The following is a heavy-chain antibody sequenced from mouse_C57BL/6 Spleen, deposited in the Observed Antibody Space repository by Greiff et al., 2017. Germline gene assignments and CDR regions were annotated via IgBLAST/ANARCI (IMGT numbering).Heavy chain of an antibody. V-gene: IGHV1-64*01. CDR2: IHPNSGST. CDR3: ARRMEGGNYFDY. D-gene: IGHD2-3*01. J-gene: IGHJ2*01. CDR1: GYTFTSYW. Sequence: QVQLQQPGAELVKPGASVKLSCKASGYTFTSYWMHWVKQRPGQGLEWIGMIHPNSGSTNYNEKFKSKATLTVDKSSSTAYMQLSSLTSEDSAVYYCARRMEGGNYFDYWGQGTTLTVSS.